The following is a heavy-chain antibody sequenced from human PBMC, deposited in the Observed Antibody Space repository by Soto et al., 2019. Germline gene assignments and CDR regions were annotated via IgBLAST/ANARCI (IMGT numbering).Heavy chain of an antibody. CDR3: AKALKTSTYFDP. CDR1: GFTFSSYG. Sequence: SLRLSCAASGFTFSSYGMHWVRQAPGKGLEWVAVISYDGSNKYYADSVKGRFTISRDNSKNTLYLQMNSLRAEDTAVYYCAKALKTSTYFDPWGQGTLVTVSS. D-gene: IGHD6-6*01. CDR2: ISYDGSNK. V-gene: IGHV3-30*18. J-gene: IGHJ5*02.